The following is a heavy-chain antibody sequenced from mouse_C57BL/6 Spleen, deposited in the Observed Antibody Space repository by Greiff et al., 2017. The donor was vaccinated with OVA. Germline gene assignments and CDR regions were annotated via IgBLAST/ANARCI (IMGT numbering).Heavy chain of an antibody. D-gene: IGHD4-1*01. J-gene: IGHJ2*01. CDR2: IDPSDSYT. CDR1: GYTFPSYW. V-gene: IGHV1-50*01. CDR3: ARSRNWEGFDY. Sequence: QVQLQQPGAELVKPGASVKLSCKASGYTFPSYWMQWVKQRPGQGLEWIGEIDPSDSYTNYNQKFKGKATLTVDTSSSTAYMQLSSLTSEDSAVYYCARSRNWEGFDYWGQGTTLTVSS.